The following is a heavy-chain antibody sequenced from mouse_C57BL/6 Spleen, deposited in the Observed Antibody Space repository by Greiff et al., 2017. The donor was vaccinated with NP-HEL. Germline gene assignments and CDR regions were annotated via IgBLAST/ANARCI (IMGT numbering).Heavy chain of an antibody. D-gene: IGHD4-1*01. Sequence: EVQGVESGGGLVQPGGSMKLSCVASGFTFSNYWMNWVRQSPEKGLEWVAQIRLKSDNYATHYAESVKGRFTISRDDSKSSVYLQMNNLRAEDTGIYFCRGLGPYNSDYWGQSTTLTFSS. CDR2: IRLKSDNYAT. J-gene: IGHJ2*01. CDR3: RGLGPYNSDY. V-gene: IGHV6-3*01. CDR1: GFTFSNYW.